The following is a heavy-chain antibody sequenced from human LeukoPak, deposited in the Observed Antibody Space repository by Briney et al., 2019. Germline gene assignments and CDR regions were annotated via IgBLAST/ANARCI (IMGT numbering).Heavy chain of an antibody. D-gene: IGHD6-13*01. J-gene: IGHJ4*02. CDR3: VHSSPDY. CDR2: INPSGGST. CDR1: GYTFTSYY. Sequence: ASVKVSCKASGYTFTSYYMHWVRQAPGQGLEWMGIINPSGGSTSYAQKFQGRVTMTRDMSTSTDYMELSSLRSEDTAIYYCVHSSPDYWGQGTLVTVSS. V-gene: IGHV1-46*01.